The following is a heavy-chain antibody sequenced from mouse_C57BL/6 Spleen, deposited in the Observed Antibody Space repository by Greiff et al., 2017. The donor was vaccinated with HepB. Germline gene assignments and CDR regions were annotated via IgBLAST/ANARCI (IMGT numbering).Heavy chain of an antibody. V-gene: IGHV1-53*01. J-gene: IGHJ2*01. CDR3: ARGDYYGSSYVFSFDY. CDR2: INPSNGGT. D-gene: IGHD1-1*01. CDR1: GYTFTSYW. Sequence: VQLQQPGTELVKPGASVKLSCKASGYTFTSYWMHWVKQRPGQGLEWIGNINPSNGGTNYNEKFKSKATLTVDKSSSTSYMQLSSLTSEDSAVYYCARGDYYGSSYVFSFDYWGQGTTLTVSS.